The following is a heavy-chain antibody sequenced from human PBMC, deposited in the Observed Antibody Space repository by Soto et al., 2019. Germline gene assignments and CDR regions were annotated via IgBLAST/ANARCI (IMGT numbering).Heavy chain of an antibody. J-gene: IGHJ5*02. CDR1: GDSVGSGY. CDR3: ARSYYDSLGFTVGP. CDR2: MYFGGSL. D-gene: IGHD3-22*01. V-gene: IGHV4-59*02. Sequence: SETLSLTCNVSGDSVGSGYWSWIRQPPGKGLEWIGFMYFGGSLNYNPSLAGRVTISVETSKNQFSMKMTSVTAADTAVYYCARSYYDSLGFTVGPWGQGTLVTVSS.